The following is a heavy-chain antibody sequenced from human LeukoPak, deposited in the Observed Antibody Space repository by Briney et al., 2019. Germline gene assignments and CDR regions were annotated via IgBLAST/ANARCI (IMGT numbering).Heavy chain of an antibody. CDR3: ARDHGYSGYDCDY. CDR2: ISSSSTYI. CDR1: GFTFSSYA. J-gene: IGHJ4*02. D-gene: IGHD5-12*01. V-gene: IGHV3-21*01. Sequence: GGSLRLSCAASGFTFSSYAMNWVRQAPGKGLEWVSSISSSSTYIYYADPVKGRFTISRDNAKNSLYLQMNSLRAEDTAVYYCARDHGYSGYDCDYWGQGTLVTVSS.